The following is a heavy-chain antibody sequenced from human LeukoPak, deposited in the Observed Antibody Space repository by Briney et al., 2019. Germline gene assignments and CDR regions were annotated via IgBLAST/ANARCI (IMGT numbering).Heavy chain of an antibody. CDR3: ARGSSSSWYHSLYY. V-gene: IGHV4-59*01. Sequence: SETLSLTCTVSGGSISSYYWSWIRKPPGKGLEWIGYIYYSGSTNYNPSLKSRVTISVDTSKNQFSLKLSSVTAADTAMYYCARGSSSSWYHSLYYWGQGTLVTVSS. CDR1: GGSISSYY. J-gene: IGHJ4*02. CDR2: IYYSGST. D-gene: IGHD6-13*01.